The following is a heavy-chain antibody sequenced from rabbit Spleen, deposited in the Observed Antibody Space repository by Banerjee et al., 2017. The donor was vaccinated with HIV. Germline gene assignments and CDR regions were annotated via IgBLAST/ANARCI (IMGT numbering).Heavy chain of an antibody. Sequence: HLVESGGGLVKPGGTLTLTCTVSGFSFSNNWICWVRQAPGKGLEWIACIDTNDGDTDYANWPKGRFTISKTSSTTVTLQMTSLTAADTATYFCARETSSGWGIISFYFALWGPGTLVTVS. CDR3: ARETSSGWGIISFYFAL. CDR1: GFSFSNNW. V-gene: IGHV1S45*01. D-gene: IGHD4-1*01. CDR2: IDTNDGDT. J-gene: IGHJ4*01.